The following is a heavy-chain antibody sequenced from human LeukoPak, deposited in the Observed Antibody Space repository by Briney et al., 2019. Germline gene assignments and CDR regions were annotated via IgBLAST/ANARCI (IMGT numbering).Heavy chain of an antibody. J-gene: IGHJ4*02. D-gene: IGHD7-27*01. Sequence: PSGTLSLTCAVSGGSISSDNWWSWVRQPPGKGLEWIGEIFHSGSTNYNPSLKSRVTISMDKSANEFSLKLSSVTDADTAVYYCGRFTRSGDSVYWGQGTLVTVSS. CDR3: GRFTRSGDSVY. CDR2: IFHSGST. V-gene: IGHV4-4*02. CDR1: GGSISSDNW.